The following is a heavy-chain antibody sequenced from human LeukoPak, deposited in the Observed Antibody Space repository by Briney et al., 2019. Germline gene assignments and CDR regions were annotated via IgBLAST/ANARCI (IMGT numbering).Heavy chain of an antibody. D-gene: IGHD6-13*01. J-gene: IGHJ4*02. CDR3: ARDTAAAGTIDY. CDR1: GGSISSSSYY. CDR2: IYYSGST. Sequence: SETLSLTCTVSGGSISSSSYYWGWIRQPPGKGLEWIGSIYYSGSTYYNPSLKSRVTISVDTSKNQFSLKLSSVTAADTAVYYCARDTAAAGTIDYWGQGTLVTVSS. V-gene: IGHV4-39*07.